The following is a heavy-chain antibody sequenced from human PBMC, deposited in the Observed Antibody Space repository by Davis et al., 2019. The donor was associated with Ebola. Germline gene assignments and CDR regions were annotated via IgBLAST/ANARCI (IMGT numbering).Heavy chain of an antibody. D-gene: IGHD5-12*01. CDR3: ARDLGGYSGKDYLVMFAY. CDR1: GFTFSSYS. J-gene: IGHJ4*02. CDR2: ISSSSSYI. V-gene: IGHV3-21*01. Sequence: GESLKISCAASGFTFSSYSMNWVRQAPGKGLEWVSSISSSSSYIYYADSVKGRFTISRDNAKNSLYLQMNSLRDEDTAVYYCARDLGGYSGKDYLVMFAYWGQGTLVTVSS.